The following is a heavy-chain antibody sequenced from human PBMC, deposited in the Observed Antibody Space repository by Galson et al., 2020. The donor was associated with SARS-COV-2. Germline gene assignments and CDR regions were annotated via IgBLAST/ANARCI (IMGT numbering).Heavy chain of an antibody. CDR2: IRSKANSYAT. J-gene: IGHJ6*02. V-gene: IGHV3-73*01. Sequence: VGSLRLSCAASGFTFSGSAMHWVRQASGKGLEWVGRIRSKANSYATAYAASVKGRFTISRDDSKNTAYLQMNSLKTEDTAVYYCTRSSYCSGGSCYSGVYGMDVWGQGTTVTVSS. CDR1: GFTFSGSA. D-gene: IGHD2-15*01. CDR3: TRSSYCSGGSCYSGVYGMDV.